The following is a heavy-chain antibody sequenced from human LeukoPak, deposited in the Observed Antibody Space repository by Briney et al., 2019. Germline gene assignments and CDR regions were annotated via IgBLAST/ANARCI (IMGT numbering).Heavy chain of an antibody. CDR2: INPNGGGT. CDR3: ARGGSGSGYLYYFDY. V-gene: IGHV1-2*06. Sequence: ASVKVSCKASGYSFSDYSIHWVRQAPGQGVEWMGRINPNGGGTSYAQNFQGRVSMTRDTSISTTYMELSGLTSDDTAVYYCARGGSGSGYLYYFDYWGQGTLVSVSS. D-gene: IGHD3-10*01. J-gene: IGHJ4*01. CDR1: GYSFSDYS.